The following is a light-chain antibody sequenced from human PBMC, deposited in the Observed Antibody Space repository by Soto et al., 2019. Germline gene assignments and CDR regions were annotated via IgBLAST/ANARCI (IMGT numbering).Light chain of an antibody. J-gene: IGLJ1*01. V-gene: IGLV2-11*01. CDR3: CSYAGSPYV. CDR2: DVS. Sequence: QSALTQPRSLSVSPGQSVTISCTRTSSDVGGYNYVSWFQQHPGKAPKLMIYDVSKRPSGVPDRFSGSKSGNTASLTISGLQAEDEADYYCCSYAGSPYVFGTGTKVT. CDR1: SSDVGGYNY.